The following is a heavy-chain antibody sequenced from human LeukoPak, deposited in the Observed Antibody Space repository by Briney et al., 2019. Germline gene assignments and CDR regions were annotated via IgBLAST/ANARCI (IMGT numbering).Heavy chain of an antibody. Sequence: GGSLRLSCEASGFTLSSYWMSWVRQAPGKGLEWVANIKQDGGEKYYVDSVKGRFTISRDNAKNSLYLQMNSLRAEDTAVYYCARVTRPTGYDFWSGYYGYYYYYMDVWGKGTTVTVSS. D-gene: IGHD3-3*01. CDR2: IKQDGGEK. CDR3: ARVTRPTGYDFWSGYYGYYYYYMDV. J-gene: IGHJ6*03. CDR1: GFTLSSYW. V-gene: IGHV3-7*01.